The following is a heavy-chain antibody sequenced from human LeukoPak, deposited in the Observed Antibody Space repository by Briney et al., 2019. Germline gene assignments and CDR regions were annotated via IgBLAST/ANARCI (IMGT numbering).Heavy chain of an antibody. D-gene: IGHD6-13*01. CDR3: AEDRGSWYMYFDY. V-gene: IGHV3-23*01. CDR2: ISGSTTTT. CDR1: GFSFSNYA. Sequence: PGGSLRLSCAASGFSFSNYAMTWVRQAPGKGLEWVSMISGSTTTTYYADSVKGRFTISRDNSKNTLYLQMNSLRADDTAVYYCAEDRGSWYMYFDYWGQGNLVTVSS. J-gene: IGHJ4*02.